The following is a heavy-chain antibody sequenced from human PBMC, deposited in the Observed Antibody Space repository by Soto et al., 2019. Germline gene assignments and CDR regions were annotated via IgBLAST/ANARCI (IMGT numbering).Heavy chain of an antibody. Sequence: GGSLRLSCAASGVTFSNYAMNWVRQAPGKGLEWVSVISGSGGSTYYADSVKGRFTISRDNSKNTLYLQMNSLRAEDTAGDYCANSPGYNYDWCQGTRVSVAS. D-gene: IGHD3-3*01. CDR2: ISGSGGST. J-gene: IGHJ4*02. V-gene: IGHV3-23*01. CDR1: GVTFSNYA. CDR3: ANSPGYNYD.